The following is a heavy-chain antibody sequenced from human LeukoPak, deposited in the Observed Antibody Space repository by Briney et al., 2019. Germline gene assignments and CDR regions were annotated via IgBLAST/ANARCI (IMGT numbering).Heavy chain of an antibody. CDR1: GGSISSSSYY. D-gene: IGHD5-24*01. V-gene: IGHV4-39*07. J-gene: IGHJ4*02. CDR2: IYYSGST. CDR3: ARGMVATIDY. Sequence: SETLSLTCTVSGGSISSSSYYCGWIRQPPGKGLEWIGSIYYSGSTNYNPSLKSRVTISVDTSKNQFSLKLSSVTAADTAVYYCARGMVATIDYWGQGTLVTVSS.